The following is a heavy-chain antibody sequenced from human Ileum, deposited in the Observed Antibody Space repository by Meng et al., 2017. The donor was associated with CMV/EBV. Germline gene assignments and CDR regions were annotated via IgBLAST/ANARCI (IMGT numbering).Heavy chain of an antibody. CDR1: AFTCSAHW. CDR3: ARGPSGSNYFSGDY. D-gene: IGHD2/OR15-2a*01. CDR2: IKSDGSVT. V-gene: IGHV3-74*01. Sequence: AAAFTCSAHWMHWVRQAPGKGLVWVSRIKSDGSVTNYADSVKGRFTVSRDNAKNTLYLQMNSLRVEDTAVYYCARGPSGSNYFSGDYWGQGILVTVSS. J-gene: IGHJ4*02.